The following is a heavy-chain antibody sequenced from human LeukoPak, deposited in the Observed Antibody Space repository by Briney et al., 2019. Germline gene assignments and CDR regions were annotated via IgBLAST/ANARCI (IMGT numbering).Heavy chain of an antibody. CDR3: AKSYGDYLFDY. V-gene: IGHV3-30-3*02. D-gene: IGHD4-17*01. Sequence: GGSLRLSCAASGFTFSSYAMHWVRQAPGKGLEWVAVISYDGSNKYYADSVKGRFTISRDNSKNTLYLQMNSLRAEDTAVYYCAKSYGDYLFDYWGQGTLVTVSS. J-gene: IGHJ4*02. CDR1: GFTFSSYA. CDR2: ISYDGSNK.